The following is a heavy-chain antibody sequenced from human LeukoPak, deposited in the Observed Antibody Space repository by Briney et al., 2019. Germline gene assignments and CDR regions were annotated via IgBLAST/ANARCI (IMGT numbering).Heavy chain of an antibody. CDR1: GFTFGSYA. CDR3: ARTYYYGSGSYYPYYYYYGMDV. CDR2: ISYDGSNK. V-gene: IGHV3-30-3*01. Sequence: GGSLRLSCAASGFTFGSYAMHWVRQAPGKGLEWVAVISYDGSNKYYADSVKGRFTISRDNSKNTLYLQMNSLRAEDTAVYYCARTYYYGSGSYYPYYYYYGMDVWGQGTTVTVSS. J-gene: IGHJ6*02. D-gene: IGHD3-10*01.